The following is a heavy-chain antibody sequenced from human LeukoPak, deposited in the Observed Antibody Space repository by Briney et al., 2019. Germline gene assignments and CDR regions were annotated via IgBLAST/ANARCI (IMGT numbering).Heavy chain of an antibody. V-gene: IGHV3-30*18. CDR1: GFTFSSYG. Sequence: GGSLRLSCAASGFTFSSYGMHWVRQAPGKGLEWVAVISYDGSNKYYADSVKGRFTISRDNFKNTLYLQMNILRVEDTAVYYCAKYTATMATIDYWGQGTLVTVSS. CDR3: AKYTATMATIDY. D-gene: IGHD5-24*01. CDR2: ISYDGSNK. J-gene: IGHJ4*02.